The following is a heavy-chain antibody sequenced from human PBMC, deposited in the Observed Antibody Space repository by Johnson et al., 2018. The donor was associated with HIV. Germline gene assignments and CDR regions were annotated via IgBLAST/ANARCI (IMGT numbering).Heavy chain of an antibody. Sequence: VQLVESGGGLVQPGRSLRLSCAASGFTFSSYDMHWVRQVTGKGLEWVSAIGTAGDTYYPGSVKGRFTISRENAKNSLYLQMNSLRAGDTAVYYCTRVARGDSSGHDAFDIWGQGTMVTVSS. CDR2: IGTAGDT. CDR1: GFTFSSYD. D-gene: IGHD3-22*01. V-gene: IGHV3-13*01. CDR3: TRVARGDSSGHDAFDI. J-gene: IGHJ3*02.